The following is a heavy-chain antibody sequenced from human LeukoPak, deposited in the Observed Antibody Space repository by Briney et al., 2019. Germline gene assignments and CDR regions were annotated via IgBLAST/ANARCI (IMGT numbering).Heavy chain of an antibody. V-gene: IGHV3-23*01. CDR3: TKDHCSRTSCYTYFDS. J-gene: IGHJ4*02. D-gene: IGHD2-2*02. Sequence: GGSLRLSCAASGFTFSSYSMNWVRQAPGKGLEWVSAISVTGGSTYYADSVEGRFTISRDNSRNTLYLQMDSLRAEDTAAYYCTKDHCSRTSCYTYFDSWGQGTLVTVSS. CDR2: ISVTGGST. CDR1: GFTFSSYS.